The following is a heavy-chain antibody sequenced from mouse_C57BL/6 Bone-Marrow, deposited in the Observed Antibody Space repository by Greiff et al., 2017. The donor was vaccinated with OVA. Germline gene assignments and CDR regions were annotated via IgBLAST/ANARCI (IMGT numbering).Heavy chain of an antibody. CDR3: ARWGDHFDY. V-gene: IGHV1-82*01. CDR2: IYPGDGDT. J-gene: IGHJ2*01. Sequence: VQLQESGPELVKPGASVKISCKASGYAFSSSWMNWVKQRPGKGLEWIGRIYPGDGDTNYNGKFKGKATLTADKSSSTAYMQLSSLTSEDSAVYFCARWGDHFDYWGQGTTLTVSS. CDR1: GYAFSSSW. D-gene: IGHD3-3*01.